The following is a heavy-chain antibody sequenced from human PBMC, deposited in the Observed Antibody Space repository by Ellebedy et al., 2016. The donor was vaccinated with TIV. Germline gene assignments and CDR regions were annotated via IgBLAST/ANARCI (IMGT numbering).Heavy chain of an antibody. Sequence: PGGSLRLSCAASGFTFSSYPMNWVRQAPGKGLEWVSAISDTGGSTYYADSVKGRFTISRDNSKNTLYLQMNSLRAEDTAVYFCGTVATTFDYWGQGTLVTVFS. CDR2: ISDTGGST. V-gene: IGHV3-23*01. CDR1: GFTFSSYP. CDR3: GTVATTFDY. J-gene: IGHJ4*02. D-gene: IGHD5-24*01.